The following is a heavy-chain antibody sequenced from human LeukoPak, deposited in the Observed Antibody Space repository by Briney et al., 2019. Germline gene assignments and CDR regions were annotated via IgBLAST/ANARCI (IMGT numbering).Heavy chain of an antibody. J-gene: IGHJ6*03. Sequence: GGSLRLSCAASGFTFSSYGMSWVRQAPGKGLEWVSAISGSGGSTYYADSVKGRFTISRDNSKNTLYLQMNSLRAEDTAVYYCAKNPDQPQYYYYMDVWGKGTTVTISS. V-gene: IGHV3-23*01. CDR3: AKNPDQPQYYYYMDV. CDR1: GFTFSSYG. CDR2: ISGSGGST.